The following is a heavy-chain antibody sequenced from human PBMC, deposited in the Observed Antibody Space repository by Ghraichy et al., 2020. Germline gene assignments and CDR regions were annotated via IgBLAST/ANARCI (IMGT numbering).Heavy chain of an antibody. D-gene: IGHD2-2*01. V-gene: IGHV3-33*01. CDR1: GFTFSSYG. CDR3: ARVYCSSTSCPIQRYYYGMDV. J-gene: IGHJ6*02. Sequence: GGSLRLSCAASGFTFSSYGMHWVRQAPGKGLEWVAVIWYDGSNKYYADSVKGRFTISRDNSKNTLYLQMNSLRAEDTAVYYCARVYCSSTSCPIQRYYYGMDVWGQGTTVTVSS. CDR2: IWYDGSNK.